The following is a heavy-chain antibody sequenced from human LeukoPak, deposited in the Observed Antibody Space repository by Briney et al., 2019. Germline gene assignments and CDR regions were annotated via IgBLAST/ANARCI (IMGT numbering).Heavy chain of an antibody. Sequence: GGSLRLSCAASGFTVSSNYMSWVRQAPGKGLEWVSVIYSGGSTYYADSVKGRFTVPRDNSKNTLHLQVNSLRAEDTAVYYCARDRGTTSSAGYYFDTWGQGALVTVSS. CDR3: ARDRGTTSSAGYYFDT. CDR1: GFTVSSNY. V-gene: IGHV3-66*01. J-gene: IGHJ4*02. D-gene: IGHD6-6*01. CDR2: IYSGGST.